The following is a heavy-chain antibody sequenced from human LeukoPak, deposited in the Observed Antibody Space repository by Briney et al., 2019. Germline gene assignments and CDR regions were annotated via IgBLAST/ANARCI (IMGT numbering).Heavy chain of an antibody. CDR1: GYISTSYD. D-gene: IGHD3-9*01. CDR3: ARVYKTLIDYDWLHRFDY. Sequence: ASVKVSCKASGYISTSYDITWVRQATGQGLEWMGWINPNIGDTGYAQKFQGRLTMTTDTSISTAYLELSSLRSEDTAVYYCARVYKTLIDYDWLHRFDYWAQGTLVTVSP. V-gene: IGHV1-8*01. J-gene: IGHJ4*02. CDR2: INPNIGDT.